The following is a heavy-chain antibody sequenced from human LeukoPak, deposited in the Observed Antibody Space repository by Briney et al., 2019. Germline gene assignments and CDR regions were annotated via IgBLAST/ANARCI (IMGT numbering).Heavy chain of an antibody. V-gene: IGHV1-2*02. CDR1: GYTFTGYY. CDR3: ARSRGPLWFGELFWHFQH. Sequence: ASVKVSCKASGYTFTGYYMHWVRQAPGQGLEWMGWINPNSGGTNYAQKFQGRVTMTRDTSISTAYMELGRLRSDDTAVYYCARSRGPLWFGELFWHFQHWGQGTLVTVSS. J-gene: IGHJ1*01. D-gene: IGHD3-10*01. CDR2: INPNSGGT.